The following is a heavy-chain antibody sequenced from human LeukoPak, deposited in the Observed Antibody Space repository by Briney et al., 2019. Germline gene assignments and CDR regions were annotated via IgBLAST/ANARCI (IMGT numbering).Heavy chain of an antibody. V-gene: IGHV3-48*01. CDR1: GFTFSSCS. Sequence: PGGSLRLSCAASGFTFSSCSMNWVRQAPGKGLEWVSYINSGSSTIYYADSVKGRFTISRDNAKNSLYLQMNSLRAEDTAVYYCARDLFSGSYQEDFWGQGTLVTVSS. CDR3: ARDLFSGSYQEDF. CDR2: INSGSSTI. J-gene: IGHJ4*02. D-gene: IGHD1-26*01.